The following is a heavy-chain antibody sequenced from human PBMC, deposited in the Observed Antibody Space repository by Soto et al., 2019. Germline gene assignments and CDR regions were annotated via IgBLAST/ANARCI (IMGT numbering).Heavy chain of an antibody. J-gene: IGHJ4*02. V-gene: IGHV1-18*01. CDR1: GYTFTSYG. Sequence: ASVKVSCKASGYTFTSYGISWVRQAPGQGLEWMGWISAYNGNTNYAQKLQGRVTMTTDTSTSTAYMELRSLRSDDTAVYYCARAPMGVFGEIEFDYWGQGTLVTVSS. D-gene: IGHD3-10*02. CDR3: ARAPMGVFGEIEFDY. CDR2: ISAYNGNT.